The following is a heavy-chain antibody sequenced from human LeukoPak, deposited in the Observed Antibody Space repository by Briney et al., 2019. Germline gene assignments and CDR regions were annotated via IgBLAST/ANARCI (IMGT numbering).Heavy chain of an antibody. Sequence: ASVKVSCKASGYTFTGYYIHWVRQAPGQGLEWMGWINPNSGGTNYAQKFQGRVTMTRDTSISTVYMELSRLRSDDTAVYYCARVGYCSGGSCYSTLPGYWGQGTLVTVSS. CDR1: GYTFTGYY. CDR2: INPNSGGT. D-gene: IGHD2-15*01. V-gene: IGHV1-2*02. CDR3: ARVGYCSGGSCYSTLPGY. J-gene: IGHJ4*02.